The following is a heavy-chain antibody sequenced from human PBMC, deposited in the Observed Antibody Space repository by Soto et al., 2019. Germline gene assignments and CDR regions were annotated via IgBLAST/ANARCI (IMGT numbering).Heavy chain of an antibody. J-gene: IGHJ4*02. V-gene: IGHV4-59*01. CDR1: GDSISNYY. Sequence: SETLSLTCTVSGDSISNYYWSWIRQPPGKGLEWIGYMYHSGTTNYNSSLKIRVTISIDTSKNQFSLRLISLTAADTAVYYCARGRYYFDHWGQGTLVTVSS. CDR3: ARGRYYFDH. CDR2: MYHSGTT.